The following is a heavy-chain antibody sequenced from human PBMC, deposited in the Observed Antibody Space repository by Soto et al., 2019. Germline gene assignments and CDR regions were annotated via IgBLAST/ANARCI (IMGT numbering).Heavy chain of an antibody. Sequence: EVQLVESGGGLVKSGGSLTLSCAASGFTFSISTMIWVRQAPVKRLEWVSSISSGSTYFYYADSVKGRFSISRDNAKRSLFLQMNSLRVEDTAVYSCARGDGTGLHSSGWSPRFWGQGTLVTVSS. V-gene: IGHV3-21*01. CDR1: GFTFSIST. J-gene: IGHJ4*02. D-gene: IGHD6-13*01. CDR2: ISSGSTYF. CDR3: ARGDGTGLHSSGWSPRF.